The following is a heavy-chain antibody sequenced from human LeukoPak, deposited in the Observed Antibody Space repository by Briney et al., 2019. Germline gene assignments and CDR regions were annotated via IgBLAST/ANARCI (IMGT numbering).Heavy chain of an antibody. CDR2: IYYSGST. CDR1: GGSFSGYY. V-gene: IGHV4-59*12. J-gene: IGHJ4*02. Sequence: SETLSLTCAVYGGSFSGYYWSWIRQPPGKGLEWIGYIYYSGSTNYNPSLKSRVTISVDTSENQFSLKLSSVTAADTAVYYCARSRRRYYYDSSGYYEGWGQGTLVTVSS. D-gene: IGHD3-22*01. CDR3: ARSRRRYYYDSSGYYEG.